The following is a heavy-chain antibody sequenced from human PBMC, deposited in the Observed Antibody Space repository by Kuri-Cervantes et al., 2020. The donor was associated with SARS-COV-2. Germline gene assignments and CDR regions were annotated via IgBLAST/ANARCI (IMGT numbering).Heavy chain of an antibody. Sequence: SLRLSCAASGFTFDDYAMHWVRQAPGRGLEWVSGIRWHSGSISYADSVKGRFTISRDNAKNSLYLQMNSLRAEATALYYCAKAFYGVNRGGVDYWGQGTLVTVSS. D-gene: IGHD4-23*01. CDR3: AKAFYGVNRGGVDY. CDR2: IRWHSGSI. J-gene: IGHJ4*02. CDR1: GFTFDDYA. V-gene: IGHV3-9*01.